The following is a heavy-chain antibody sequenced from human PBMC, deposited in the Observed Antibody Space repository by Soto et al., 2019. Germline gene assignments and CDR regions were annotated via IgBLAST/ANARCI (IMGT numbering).Heavy chain of an antibody. D-gene: IGHD4-17*01. CDR1: GFTVSSNY. V-gene: IGHV3-53*04. Sequence: EVQLVESGGGLVQPGGSLRLSCAASGFTVSSNYMSWVRQAPGKGLEWVSVIYSGGSTYYADSVKGRFTISRHNSKNATYLQMTSLRAEDTGVYYCARHYGDYRGNFDYWGQGTLVTVSS. CDR2: IYSGGST. J-gene: IGHJ4*02. CDR3: ARHYGDYRGNFDY.